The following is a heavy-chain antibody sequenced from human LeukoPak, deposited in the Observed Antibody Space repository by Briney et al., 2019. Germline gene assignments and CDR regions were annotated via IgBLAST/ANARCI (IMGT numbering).Heavy chain of an antibody. CDR1: RGSISRYY. V-gene: IGHV4-4*07. D-gene: IGHD6-13*01. CDR2: IYTSGGT. CDR3: ERGGTVGTSGSSSWANYYYGMDV. J-gene: IGHJ6*02. Sequence: PSETLSLTCTVSRGSISRYYWSWSRQPAGKGLEWIGRIYTSGGTNYNPSLKSRVTLPVATSKNQFSLKLSSVTAADTAEYYCERGGTVGTSGSSSWANYYYGMDVWGQGTTVTVSS.